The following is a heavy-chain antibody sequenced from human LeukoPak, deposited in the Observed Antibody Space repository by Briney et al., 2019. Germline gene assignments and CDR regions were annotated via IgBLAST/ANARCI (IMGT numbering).Heavy chain of an antibody. J-gene: IGHJ3*02. Sequence: GGSLRLSCAASGFTFSSYSMNWVRQAPGKGLEWVGRTRNKANSYTTEYAASVKGRFTISRDDSKNSLYLQMNSLKTEDTAVYYCARGGTEPDAFDIWGQGTMVTVSS. V-gene: IGHV3-72*01. CDR3: ARGGTEPDAFDI. CDR1: GFTFSSYS. D-gene: IGHD2-15*01. CDR2: TRNKANSYTT.